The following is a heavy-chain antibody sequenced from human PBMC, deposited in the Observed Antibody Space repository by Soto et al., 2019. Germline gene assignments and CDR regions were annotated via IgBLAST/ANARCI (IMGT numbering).Heavy chain of an antibody. CDR2: IIPILGIA. J-gene: IGHJ4*02. V-gene: IGHV1-69*02. CDR3: ARGSIYAYYFDY. CDR1: GGTFSSYT. D-gene: IGHD4-17*01. Sequence: SVKVSCKASGGTFSSYTISWVRQVPGQGLEWMGRIIPILGIANYAQKFQGRVTITADKSTSTAYMELSSLRSEDTAVYYCARGSIYAYYFDYWGQGTLVTVSS.